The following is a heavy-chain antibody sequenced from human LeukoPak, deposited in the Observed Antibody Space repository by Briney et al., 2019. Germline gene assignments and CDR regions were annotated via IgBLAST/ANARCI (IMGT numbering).Heavy chain of an antibody. CDR2: MNPNSGNT. CDR1: GYTFTSYD. J-gene: IGHJ4*02. CDR3: ARAEWAAGPDLY. D-gene: IGHD3-3*01. Sequence: GASVKVSCKASGYTFTSYDINWVRQATGQGLEWMGWMNPNSGNTGYAQKFQGRVTMTRNTSISTAYMELSSLRSEDTAVYYCARAEWAAGPDLYWGQGTLVTVSS. V-gene: IGHV1-8*01.